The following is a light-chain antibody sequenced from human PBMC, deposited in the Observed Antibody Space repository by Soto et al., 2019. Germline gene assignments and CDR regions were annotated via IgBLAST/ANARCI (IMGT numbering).Light chain of an antibody. J-gene: IGKJ4*01. CDR2: DVS. CDR3: QQGYSTPLT. V-gene: IGKV1-33*01. CDR1: QDISNF. Sequence: DVQMTQSPSSLSASVGDRVTITCQASQDISNFLNWYHQAPGKAPQLLIYDVSNLQPGVASRFSGSGSGTDFTFTISSLQPEDFASYYCQQGYSTPLTFGGGSKVKIK.